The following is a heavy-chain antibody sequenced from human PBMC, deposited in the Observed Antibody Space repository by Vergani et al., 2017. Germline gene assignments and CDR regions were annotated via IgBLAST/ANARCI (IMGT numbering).Heavy chain of an antibody. J-gene: IGHJ6*03. V-gene: IGHV1-2*02. CDR3: ARSCGTNTCSNAGTQYYYYYYLDI. Sequence: QVQLVQSVTEVEKPGASVKVSCKASGYTFTGYYIHWVRQAPGQALEWMGWISPNSGCTNYAQKFQGRVTMTRDTSISTAYMELSRLGSDDTAVYYCARSCGTNTCSNAGTQYYYYYYLDIWGKGTTVTVSS. CDR1: GYTFTGYY. D-gene: IGHD2-8*01. CDR2: ISPNSGCT.